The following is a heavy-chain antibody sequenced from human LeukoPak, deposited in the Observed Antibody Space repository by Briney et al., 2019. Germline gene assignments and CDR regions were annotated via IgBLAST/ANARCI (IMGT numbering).Heavy chain of an antibody. D-gene: IGHD4-17*01. J-gene: IGHJ3*02. CDR3: ARESFSTVTSATDAFDI. CDR1: GYTFTDYY. Sequence: GASVKVSCKASGYTFTDYYIHWVRQAPGQGLEWMGWINPKSVATNNAQKFQGRVTMTRDTSISTAYMELSRLRSDDTAVYYCARESFSTVTSATDAFDIWGHGTMVTVSS. CDR2: INPKSVAT. V-gene: IGHV1-2*02.